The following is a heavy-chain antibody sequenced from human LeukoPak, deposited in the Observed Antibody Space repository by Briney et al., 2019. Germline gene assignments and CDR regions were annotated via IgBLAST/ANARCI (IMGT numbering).Heavy chain of an antibody. D-gene: IGHD5-12*01. Sequence: TGGSLRLSCAASGFTFSSYWMSWVRQAPGKGLEWVANIKEDESEKYYVDSVKGRFTISRDNAQNSLYLQMNSLRAEDTAVYYCARDKFRGSISGSNFDYWGQGALVTVSS. CDR3: ARDKFRGSISGSNFDY. CDR1: GFTFSSYW. V-gene: IGHV3-7*01. CDR2: IKEDESEK. J-gene: IGHJ4*02.